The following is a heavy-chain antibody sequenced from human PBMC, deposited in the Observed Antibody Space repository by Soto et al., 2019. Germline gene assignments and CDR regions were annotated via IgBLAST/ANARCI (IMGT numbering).Heavy chain of an antibody. CDR1: GFSLSSARMG. CDR2: IFSHDEK. CDR3: ARYSRRGVPTGVYY. J-gene: IGHJ4*02. Sequence: QVTLKESGPVLVKPTEPLTLTCTVSGFSLSSARMGVSWIRQPPGKALEWLAHIFSHDEKSYSTSLKSRLNIPKDASKSQVVLTLTNMDPMDTGTYYCARYSRRGVPTGVYYWGQGTLVTVSS. V-gene: IGHV2-26*01. D-gene: IGHD5-18*01.